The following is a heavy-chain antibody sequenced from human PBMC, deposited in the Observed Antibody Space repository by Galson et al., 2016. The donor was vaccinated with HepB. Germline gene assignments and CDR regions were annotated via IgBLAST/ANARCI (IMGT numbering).Heavy chain of an antibody. CDR1: GFTFSFNA. J-gene: IGHJ4*02. V-gene: IGHV3-23*01. D-gene: IGHD3-10*02. CDR2: ISGFGDRT. Sequence: SLRLSCAASGFTFSFNAMTWVRQAPGKGLEWVSAISGFGDRTYYADSVKGRFTISRDNSKSTLYLQMNSLRADDTALYYCVRDASGVRGYGYWGQGTLVTVSS. CDR3: VRDASGVRGYGY.